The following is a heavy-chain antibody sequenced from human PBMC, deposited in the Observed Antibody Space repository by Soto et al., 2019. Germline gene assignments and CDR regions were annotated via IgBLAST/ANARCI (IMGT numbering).Heavy chain of an antibody. CDR3: ARRSMTHFDY. J-gene: IGHJ4*02. D-gene: IGHD3-16*01. CDR1: GFTFSSFG. V-gene: IGHV3-64*01. Sequence: GGSLRLSCAASGFTFSSFGMHWVRQAPGKGLEYVSDISSNGSSTYYANSVKGRFTISRDNSKNTLYLQMGSLRAEDMAVYYCARRSMTHFDYWGQGTLVTVSS. CDR2: ISSNGSST.